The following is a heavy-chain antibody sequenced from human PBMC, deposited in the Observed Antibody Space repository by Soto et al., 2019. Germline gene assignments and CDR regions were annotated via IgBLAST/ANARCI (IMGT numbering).Heavy chain of an antibody. Sequence: EVQLVESGGCVARPGGSLRLSCAASGFTFEDHGMSWVRQAPGKGLEWLSDISGDGGTTVYADSVKGRFTVSRNNAKSSLYLQMNSLKPGDTAFYHCARRSGDQQVCDFWGQGTLVTVSS. CDR1: GFTFEDHG. V-gene: IGHV3-20*01. CDR2: ISGDGGTT. J-gene: IGHJ4*02. CDR3: ARRSGDQQVCDF. D-gene: IGHD3-10*01.